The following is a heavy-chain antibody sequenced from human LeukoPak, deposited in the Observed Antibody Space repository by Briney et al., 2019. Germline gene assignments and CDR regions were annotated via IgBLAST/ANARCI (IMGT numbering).Heavy chain of an antibody. CDR1: GFTFSSYS. D-gene: IGHD6-19*01. V-gene: IGHV3-21*01. CDR3: ARILSWVYSSGRMDV. CDR2: ISSSSSYI. J-gene: IGHJ6*02. Sequence: TGGSLRLSCAASGFTFSSYSMNWVRQAPGKGLGWVSSISSSSSYIYYADSVKGRFTISRDNAKNSLYLQMNSLRAEDTAVYYCARILSWVYSSGRMDVWGQGTTVTVSS.